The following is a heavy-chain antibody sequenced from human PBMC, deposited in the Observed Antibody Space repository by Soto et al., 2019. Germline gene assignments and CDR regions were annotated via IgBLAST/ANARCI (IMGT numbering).Heavy chain of an antibody. CDR2: VWHTGST. CDR1: MESFSSQNW. V-gene: IGHV4-4*02. J-gene: IGHJ4*02. CDR3: VRVSPDFHDYGDYYFDY. D-gene: IGHD4-17*01. Sequence: PSQTLSLTGTVSMESFSSQNWWSLVRHSPAKGLEWLGEVWHTGSTNYNPSLKSRVTISMGTSRNQFSLRLTSVTAADTAVYYCVRVSPDFHDYGDYYFDYWGPGTLVTVSS.